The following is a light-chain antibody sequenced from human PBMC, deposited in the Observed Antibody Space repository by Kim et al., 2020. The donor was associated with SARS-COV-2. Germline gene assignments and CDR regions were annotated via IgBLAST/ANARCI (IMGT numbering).Light chain of an antibody. J-gene: IGKJ1*01. CDR3: QQYHKWPQT. CDR1: RGINNN. V-gene: IGKV3-15*01. Sequence: LSPREEAALSCRASRGINNNVAWYQQKPGQAPRLLIFDESTRATGIPSRFSGSGSGAEFTLTISSLQSEDFAVYYCQQYHKWPQTFGQGTKVDIK. CDR2: DES.